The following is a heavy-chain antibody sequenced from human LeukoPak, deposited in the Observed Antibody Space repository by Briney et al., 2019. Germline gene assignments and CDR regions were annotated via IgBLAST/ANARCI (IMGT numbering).Heavy chain of an antibody. CDR3: ARDKYDILTGYSAPGAFDI. Sequence: SETLSLTCTVSSGSISSGGYYWNWIRQFPGKGLEWIGYIYYSGSTYYNPSLESRITISLDTSKNLFSLKLSSVTAADTAVYYCARDKYDILTGYSAPGAFDIWGQGTMVTVSS. CDR1: SGSISSGGYY. D-gene: IGHD3-9*01. J-gene: IGHJ3*02. CDR2: IYYSGST. V-gene: IGHV4-31*03.